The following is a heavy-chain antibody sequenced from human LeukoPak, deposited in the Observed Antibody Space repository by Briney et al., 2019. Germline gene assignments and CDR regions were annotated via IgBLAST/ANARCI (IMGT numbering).Heavy chain of an antibody. CDR3: ARDDHRNWSEKCS. V-gene: IGHV1-2*02. CDR2: INPNSGGT. Sequence: GASVKVSCKASGYTFTGYYMHWVRQAPGQGLEWMGWINPNSGGTNYAQKFQGRVTMTRDTSISTAYMELSRLRSDDTAVYYCARDDHRNWSEKCSWGQGTLVTVSS. J-gene: IGHJ4*02. D-gene: IGHD1-1*01. CDR1: GYTFTGYY.